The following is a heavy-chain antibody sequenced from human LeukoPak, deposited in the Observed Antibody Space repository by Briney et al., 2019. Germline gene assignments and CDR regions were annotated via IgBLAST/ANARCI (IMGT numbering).Heavy chain of an antibody. CDR2: IYTAGDT. J-gene: IGHJ2*01. Sequence: PGGSLRLSCSASGFTCSNYDMHWVRQATGKGLEGVSAIYTAGDTYYPGSVKGRFTISRENAKNSLYLQMSSLRAGDTAVYYCARTTVTSGPYWYFDLWGRGTLVTVSS. CDR3: ARTTVTSGPYWYFDL. D-gene: IGHD4-17*01. V-gene: IGHV3-13*01. CDR1: GFTCSNYD.